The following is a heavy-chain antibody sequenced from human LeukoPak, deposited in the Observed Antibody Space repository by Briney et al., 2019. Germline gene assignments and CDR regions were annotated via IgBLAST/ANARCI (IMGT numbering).Heavy chain of an antibody. CDR3: ARGSPGGWLGTFDY. V-gene: IGHV4-38-2*02. CDR1: GYSISSGNY. CDR2: IYHSGST. D-gene: IGHD6-19*01. Sequence: SETLSLTCSVSGYSISSGNYWGWIRQPPGKGLEWIGSIYHSGSTYYNPSLKSRVTISVDTSKNQFSLKLNSVTATDTAVYYCARGSPGGWLGTFDYWGQGILVTVSS. J-gene: IGHJ4*02.